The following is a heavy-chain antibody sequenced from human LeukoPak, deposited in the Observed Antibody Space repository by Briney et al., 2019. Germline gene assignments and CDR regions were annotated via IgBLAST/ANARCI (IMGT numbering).Heavy chain of an antibody. CDR1: GYTFTNYG. CDR2: ISAYNGNT. J-gene: IGHJ4*02. Sequence: ASVKVSCKASGYTFTNYGFSWVRQAPGQGLEWMGWISAYNGNTNYAQKLQGRVTMTTDTSTSTAYMELRSLRSDDTAVYYCARDTGYCSSTSCYGVDYWGQGTLVTVSS. CDR3: ARDTGYCSSTSCYGVDY. D-gene: IGHD2-2*01. V-gene: IGHV1-18*01.